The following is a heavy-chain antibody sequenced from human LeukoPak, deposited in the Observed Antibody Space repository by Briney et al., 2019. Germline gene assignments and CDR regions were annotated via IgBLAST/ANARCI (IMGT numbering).Heavy chain of an antibody. V-gene: IGHV4-59*08. CDR3: ARPVRLQNVKWYLDL. CDR1: GGSISSYY. D-gene: IGHD5-24*01. Sequence: SETLSLTCTVSGGSISSYYWSWIRQPPGKGLEWIGYIYYSGSTNYNTTNYNPSLTSRVTISVDASKNQFSLKLTSVTAADTAVHYCARPVRLQNVKWYLDLWGRGTLVTVSS. CDR2: IYYSGST. J-gene: IGHJ2*01.